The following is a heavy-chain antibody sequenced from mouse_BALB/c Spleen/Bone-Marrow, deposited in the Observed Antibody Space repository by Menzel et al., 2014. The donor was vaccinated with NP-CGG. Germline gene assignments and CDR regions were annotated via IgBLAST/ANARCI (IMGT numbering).Heavy chain of an antibody. CDR2: IDPANGNT. CDR1: GFNIKDTY. V-gene: IGHV14-3*02. Sequence: EVKVEESGAGLVKPGASVKLSCTASGFNIKDTYMHWVKQRPEQGLEWIGRIDPANGNTKYDPKFQGKATITADTSSNTAYLQLSRLTSEDTAVYYCAGASYYAMDYWGQGTSVTVSS. CDR3: AGASYYAMDY. J-gene: IGHJ4*01.